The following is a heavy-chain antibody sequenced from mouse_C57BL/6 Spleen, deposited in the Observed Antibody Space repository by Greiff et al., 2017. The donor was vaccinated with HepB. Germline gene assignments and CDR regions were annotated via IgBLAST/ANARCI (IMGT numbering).Heavy chain of an antibody. D-gene: IGHD2-10*01. CDR1: GFNIKNTY. CDR3: AARAFYGPYAMDY. CDR2: IDPANGNT. J-gene: IGHJ4*01. V-gene: IGHV14-3*01. Sequence: VQLQQSVAELVRPGASVKLSCTASGFNIKNTYMHWVKQRPEQGLEWIGRIDPANGNTKYAPKFQGKAPITADTSAKTAYLQLSSLTSEDTAIYYCAARAFYGPYAMDYWGQGTSVTVSS.